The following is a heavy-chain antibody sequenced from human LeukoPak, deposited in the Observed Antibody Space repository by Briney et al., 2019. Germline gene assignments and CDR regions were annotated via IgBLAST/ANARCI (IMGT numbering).Heavy chain of an antibody. J-gene: IGHJ4*02. Sequence: GGSLRLSCAASGFTFSNAWMSWVRQAPGKGLEWVGRIKSKTDGGTTDYAAPVKGRFTISRDDSKNTLYLQMNSLKTEDTAVYYCTTDETLWFGELSGYRGQGTLVTVSS. CDR2: IKSKTDGGTT. V-gene: IGHV3-15*01. CDR1: GFTFSNAW. D-gene: IGHD3-10*01. CDR3: TTDETLWFGELSGY.